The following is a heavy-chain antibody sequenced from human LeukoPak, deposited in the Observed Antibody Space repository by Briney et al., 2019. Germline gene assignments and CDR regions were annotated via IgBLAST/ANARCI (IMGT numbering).Heavy chain of an antibody. CDR1: GFTFSSYE. V-gene: IGHV3-48*03. J-gene: IGHJ4*02. CDR3: ARGPSSGWYEGY. D-gene: IGHD6-19*01. CDR2: ISSSGSTI. Sequence: QAGGSLRLSCAASGFTFSSYEMNWVRQAPGKGLEWVSYISSSGSTIYYADSVKGRFTISRDNAKNSLYLQMNSLRAEDTAVYYCARGPSSGWYEGYWGQGTLVTVSS.